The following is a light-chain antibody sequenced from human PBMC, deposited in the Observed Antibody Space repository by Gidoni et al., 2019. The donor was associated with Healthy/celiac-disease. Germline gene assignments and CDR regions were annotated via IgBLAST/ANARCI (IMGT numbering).Light chain of an antibody. Sequence: EIVLTQSLATLSLSPGERATLSCRASQSVSSYLAWYQQKPGQAPRLLIYDASNRATGIPARFRGSGSGTDFTLTISSLEPEDFAVYYCQQRSNWPPLTFGGGTKVEIK. CDR1: QSVSSY. CDR2: DAS. CDR3: QQRSNWPPLT. J-gene: IGKJ4*01. V-gene: IGKV3-11*01.